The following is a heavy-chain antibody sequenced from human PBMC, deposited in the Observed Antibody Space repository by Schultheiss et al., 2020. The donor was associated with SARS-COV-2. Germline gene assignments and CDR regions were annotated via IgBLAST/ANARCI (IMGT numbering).Heavy chain of an antibody. CDR2: IIPIFGTA. V-gene: IGHV1-69*13. CDR1: GYTFTSYG. D-gene: IGHD2-2*01. CDR3: ARNAKNLVPAAYALDY. J-gene: IGHJ4*02. Sequence: SVKVSCKASGYTFTSYGISWVRQAPGQGLEWMGGIIPIFGTANYAQKFQGRVTITADESTSTAYMELSSLRSEDTAVYYCARNAKNLVPAAYALDYWGQGTLVTVSS.